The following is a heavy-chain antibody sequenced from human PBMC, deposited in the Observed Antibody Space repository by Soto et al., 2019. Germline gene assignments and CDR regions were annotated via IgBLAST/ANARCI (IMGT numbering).Heavy chain of an antibody. D-gene: IGHD1-26*01. Sequence: ASVKVSCKASGYTFTGYYMHWVRQAPGQGLEWMGWINPNSGGTNYAQKFQGWVTMTRDTSISTAYMELSRLRSDDTAVYYCARAGPAPSIVGATRAYYGMDVWGQGTTVTVSS. CDR1: GYTFTGYY. J-gene: IGHJ6*02. CDR3: ARAGPAPSIVGATRAYYGMDV. V-gene: IGHV1-2*04. CDR2: INPNSGGT.